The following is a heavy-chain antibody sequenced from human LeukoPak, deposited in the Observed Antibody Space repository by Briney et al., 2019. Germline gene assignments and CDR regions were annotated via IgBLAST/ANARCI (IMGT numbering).Heavy chain of an antibody. CDR1: GFTFSGSA. Sequence: GGSLRLXCAASGFTFSGSAIDWGRQAAGKGLEWVGRVRTKGKGYATEYAAPVKGRFTISRDDSKNTAYLQMNSLKTEDTAVYFCSSYDNSGYYYRNYWGQGTLVTVSS. V-gene: IGHV3-73*01. D-gene: IGHD3-22*01. J-gene: IGHJ4*02. CDR3: SSYDNSGYYYRNY. CDR2: VRTKGKGYAT.